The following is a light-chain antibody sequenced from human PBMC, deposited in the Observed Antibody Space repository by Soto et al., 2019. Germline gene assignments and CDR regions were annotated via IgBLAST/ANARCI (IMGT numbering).Light chain of an antibody. Sequence: EIVLTQSPATLSLSPGERATLSCRASQSVSSYLAWYQQKPGQAPRLLIYDPSNRATGIPARFSGSGSGTDVALPISSLEREGFGVDYCQQRSNWPPIYTFGQGTKLEIK. CDR3: QQRSNWPPIYT. CDR2: DPS. J-gene: IGKJ2*01. CDR1: QSVSSY. V-gene: IGKV3-11*01.